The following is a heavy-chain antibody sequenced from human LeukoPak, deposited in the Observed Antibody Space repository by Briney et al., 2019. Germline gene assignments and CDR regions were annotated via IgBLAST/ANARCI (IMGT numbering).Heavy chain of an antibody. CDR2: ISYDGSNK. D-gene: IGHD3-10*01. J-gene: IGHJ4*02. CDR3: AKSPKIWFGELSY. CDR1: GFTFSSYC. Sequence: PGGSLRLSCAASGFTFSSYCMHWVRQTPGKGLEWVAVISYDGSNKYYADSVKGRFTISRDNSKNTLYLQMNSLRAEDTAVYYCAKSPKIWFGELSYWGQGTLVTVSS. V-gene: IGHV3-30*18.